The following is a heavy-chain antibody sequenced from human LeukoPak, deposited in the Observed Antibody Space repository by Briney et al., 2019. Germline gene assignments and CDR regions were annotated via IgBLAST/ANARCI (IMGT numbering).Heavy chain of an antibody. Sequence: GESLQISFKASGYGFIAYWIAWGRRMPGKGVGGMGIIYPSDSDTRYSPSFQGQVTISADKSISTAYLQWSSLKASDTAIYYCARHLHPGISLAGALDPWGQGTLVTVSS. J-gene: IGHJ5*02. CDR3: ARHLHPGISLAGALDP. V-gene: IGHV5-51*01. CDR2: IYPSDSDT. D-gene: IGHD6-19*01. CDR1: GYGFIAYW.